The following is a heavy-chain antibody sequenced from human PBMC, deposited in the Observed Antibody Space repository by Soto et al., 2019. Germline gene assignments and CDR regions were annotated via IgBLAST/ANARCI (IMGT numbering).Heavy chain of an antibody. CDR3: ARGLIPAAGRHVSSWFDP. CDR1: GYTFTSYD. D-gene: IGHD6-13*01. V-gene: IGHV1-8*01. CDR2: MNPNSGNT. Sequence: QVQLVQSGAEVKKPGASVKVSCKASGYTFTSYDINWVRQATGQGLEWMGWMNPNSGNTGHAQKFQGRVTMTRDTSRSTAYMELSSLRSEDTAVYYCARGLIPAAGRHVSSWFDPWGQGTLVTVSS. J-gene: IGHJ5*02.